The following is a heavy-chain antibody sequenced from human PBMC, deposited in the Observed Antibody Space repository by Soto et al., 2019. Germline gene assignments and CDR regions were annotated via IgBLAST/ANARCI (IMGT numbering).Heavy chain of an antibody. D-gene: IGHD2-15*01. V-gene: IGHV4-34*01. CDR1: GGSFSGYY. J-gene: IGHJ4*02. CDR2: INHSGST. CDR3: AARLGVGDMVVVVAATPSGYFDY. Sequence: QVQLQQWGAGLLKPSETLSLTCAVYGGSFSGYYWSWIRQPPGKGLEWSGEINHSGSTNYNPSLKSRVTISVDTSKNQFSLKLSSVTAADTAVYYCAARLGVGDMVVVVAATPSGYFDYWGQGTLVTVSS.